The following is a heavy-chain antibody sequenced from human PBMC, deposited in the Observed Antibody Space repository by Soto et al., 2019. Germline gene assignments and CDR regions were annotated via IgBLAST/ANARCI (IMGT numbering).Heavy chain of an antibody. CDR2: IIPIFDTA. V-gene: IGHV1-69*12. J-gene: IGHJ6*02. Sequence: QVQLVQSGAEVKKPGSSVKVSCKASGGTFSSYAISWVRQAPGQGLEWMGGIIPIFDTADYAQKFQGRVTITAEESTSTADMELSCLRSEDTAVYYCASLPIVATIGIYYYGMAVWGQGTTVTVS. CDR1: GGTFSSYA. CDR3: ASLPIVATIGIYYYGMAV. D-gene: IGHD5-12*01.